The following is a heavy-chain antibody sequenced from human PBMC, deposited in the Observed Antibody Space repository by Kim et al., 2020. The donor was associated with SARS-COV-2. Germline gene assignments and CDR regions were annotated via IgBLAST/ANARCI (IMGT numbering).Heavy chain of an antibody. CDR2: ISYDGSNK. CDR1: GFTFSSYG. V-gene: IGHV3-30*18. CDR3: AKGPFFGYGSAKGIPDGAFDI. D-gene: IGHD3-10*01. J-gene: IGHJ3*02. Sequence: GGSLRLSCAASGFTFSSYGMHWVRQAPGKGLEWVAVISYDGSNKYYADSVKGRFTISRDNSKNTLYLQMNSLRAEDTAVYYCAKGPFFGYGSAKGIPDGAFDIWGQGTMVTVSS.